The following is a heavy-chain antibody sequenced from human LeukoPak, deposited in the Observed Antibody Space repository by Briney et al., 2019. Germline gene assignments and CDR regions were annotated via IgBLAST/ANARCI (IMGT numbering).Heavy chain of an antibody. CDR2: ISPYNGNT. CDR3: ARGPHERSGYPDD. CDR1: GYTLTELS. Sequence: ASVKVSCKVSGYTLTELSMHWVRQAPGQGLEWMGWISPYNGNTNYAQKFQGRVTLTTDTSTSTAYMELRSLRSDDTAVYYCARGPHERSGYPDDWGQGTLVIVSS. V-gene: IGHV1-18*01. J-gene: IGHJ4*02. D-gene: IGHD3-22*01.